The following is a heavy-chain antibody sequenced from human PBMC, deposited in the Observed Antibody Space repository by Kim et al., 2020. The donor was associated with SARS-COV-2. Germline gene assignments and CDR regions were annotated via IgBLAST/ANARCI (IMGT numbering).Heavy chain of an antibody. CDR3: ARDGSGPVKNGMDV. Sequence: ASVKVSCKASGYTFTGYYMHWVRQSPGQGLEWMGWINPNSGGTNYAQKFQGWVTMTRDTYISTAYMELSRLRSDDTAVYYCARDGSGPVKNGMDVWGQGTTVTVSS. CDR2: INPNSGGT. V-gene: IGHV1-2*04. D-gene: IGHD3-10*01. J-gene: IGHJ6*02. CDR1: GYTFTGYY.